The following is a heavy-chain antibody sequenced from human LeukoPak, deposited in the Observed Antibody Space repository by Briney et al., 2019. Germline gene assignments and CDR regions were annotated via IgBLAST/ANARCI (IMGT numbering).Heavy chain of an antibody. CDR2: IYYSGST. CDR3: ARAHYETASPAGGL. J-gene: IGHJ4*02. V-gene: IGHV4-39*07. D-gene: IGHD3-22*01. CDR1: GGSISSSSYY. Sequence: PSETLSLTCTVSGGSISSSSYYWGWIRQPPGKGPEWIGSIYYSGSTYYNPSLKSRVTISVDTSKNQFSLKLSSVTAADTAVYYCARAHYETASPAGGLWGQGTLVTVSS.